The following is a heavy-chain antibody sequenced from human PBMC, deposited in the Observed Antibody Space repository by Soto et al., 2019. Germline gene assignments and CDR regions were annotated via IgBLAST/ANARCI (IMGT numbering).Heavy chain of an antibody. CDR2: ISSYNNYT. Sequence: ASVKVSCKSSGYTFTNFAVSWVRQAPGQGLEWMGYISSYNNYTRYAQKFQGRVTMTADTSTSIAYMELRSLRSDDTAVYYCAREVGAHSISVDFDFWGQGTLVTVSS. D-gene: IGHD1-26*01. CDR1: GYTFTNFA. J-gene: IGHJ4*02. CDR3: AREVGAHSISVDFDF. V-gene: IGHV1-18*01.